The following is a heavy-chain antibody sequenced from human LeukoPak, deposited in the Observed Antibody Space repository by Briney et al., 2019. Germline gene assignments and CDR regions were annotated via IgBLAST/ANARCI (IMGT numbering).Heavy chain of an antibody. J-gene: IGHJ6*03. CDR3: ARRNYHILTGFYGGGTYNYYYTDV. CDR1: GASITSYY. CDR2: TSFSGST. V-gene: IGHV4-59*08. Sequence: SETLSLTCTVSGASITSYYWTWIRQPPGKGLEWIGFTSFSGSTNYNPSLRSRVTISLDTSTNQFSLTLNAMTAADTAVYYCARRNYHILTGFYGGGTYNYYYTDVWGAGTTVIVSS. D-gene: IGHD3-9*01.